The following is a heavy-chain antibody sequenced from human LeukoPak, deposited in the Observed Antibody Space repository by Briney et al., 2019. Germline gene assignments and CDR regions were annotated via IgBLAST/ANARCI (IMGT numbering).Heavy chain of an antibody. V-gene: IGHV3-30-3*01. Sequence: PGGSLRLSCAASGFTFSSYAMHWVRQAPGKGLEWVAVISYDGSNKYYADSVKGRFTISRDNSKNTLYLQMNSLRAEDTAVYYCAGDLLYYDSSGYCPYYWGQGTLVTVSS. D-gene: IGHD3-22*01. CDR3: AGDLLYYDSSGYCPYY. CDR2: ISYDGSNK. J-gene: IGHJ4*02. CDR1: GFTFSSYA.